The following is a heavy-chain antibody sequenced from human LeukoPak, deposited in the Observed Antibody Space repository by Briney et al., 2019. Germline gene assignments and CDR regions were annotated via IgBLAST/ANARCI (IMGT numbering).Heavy chain of an antibody. D-gene: IGHD4-11*01. V-gene: IGHV3-23*01. CDR1: GFTFSNYA. Sequence: GGSLRLSCAASGFTFSNYAMSWVRQAPGKGLEWVSGISGGGGSTYYADSVKGRFTISRDNSKNTSYLQMNSLRAEDTAVYYCAKGTVTSHAGYFDYWGQGTLVTVSS. CDR2: ISGGGGST. CDR3: AKGTVTSHAGYFDY. J-gene: IGHJ4*02.